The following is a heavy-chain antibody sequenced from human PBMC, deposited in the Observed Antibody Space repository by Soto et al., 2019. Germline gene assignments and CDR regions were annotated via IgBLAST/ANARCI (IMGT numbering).Heavy chain of an antibody. V-gene: IGHV1-69*13. Sequence: SVKVSCKASGGTFSSYRFNWVRQARGQGLEWLGGIVPIYRTADYAQKFQGRVTITSDESTRTVYLELSSLKSQDTALYYCARDSGAKLRSSWGQGTLVTSPQ. J-gene: IGHJ4*02. CDR1: GGTFSSYR. CDR2: IVPIYRTA. D-gene: IGHD6-19*01. CDR3: ARDSGAKLRSS.